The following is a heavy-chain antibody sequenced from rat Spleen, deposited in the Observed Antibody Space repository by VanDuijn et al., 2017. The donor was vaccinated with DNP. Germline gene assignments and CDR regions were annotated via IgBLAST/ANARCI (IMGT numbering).Heavy chain of an antibody. V-gene: IGHV5-58*01. CDR3: TTLNSGTYDS. CDR2: INTDGGST. CDR1: GFTFNGYW. J-gene: IGHJ2*01. D-gene: IGHD1-3*01. Sequence: EVQLVESGGGLVQPGKSLKLSCVASGFTFNGYWMFWIRQAPGKGLEWVASINTDGGSTYYPGSVKGRFTISRDNAEDTVYLQMNSLRSEDTATYYCTTLNSGTYDSWGQGVMVTVSS.